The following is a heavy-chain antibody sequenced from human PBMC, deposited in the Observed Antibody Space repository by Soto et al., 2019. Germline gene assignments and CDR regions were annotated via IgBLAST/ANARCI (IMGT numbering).Heavy chain of an antibody. CDR1: GGSFSGYY. J-gene: IGHJ1*01. D-gene: IGHD4-17*01. V-gene: IGHV4-34*01. CDR3: ARKGAVLIGDQGVYFQH. Sequence: QVQLQQWGAGLLKPSETLSLTCAVYGGSFSGYYWSWIRQTPGKGLEWIGEVNYIGITNYNPSLNGRVTKTADISSNQFSPKLSSETVAETAIYYGARKGAVLIGDQGVYFQHWGQGTPVPVSS. CDR2: VNYIGIT.